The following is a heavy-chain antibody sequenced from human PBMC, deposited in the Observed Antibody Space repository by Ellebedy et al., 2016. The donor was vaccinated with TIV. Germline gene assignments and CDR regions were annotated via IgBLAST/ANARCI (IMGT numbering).Heavy chain of an antibody. CDR3: ARGCARDNYGLMPWNY. J-gene: IGHJ4*02. CDR1: GFTFSSYA. CDR2: INPDGSSR. V-gene: IGHV3-74*01. Sequence: GESLKISCAASGFTFSSYAMHWVRQAPGKGLVWVSRINPDGSSRSYADSVKGRFTISRANAKNTLYLQMNRLRAEDTAVYFCARGCARDNYGLMPWNYWGQGTLVTVS. D-gene: IGHD5-18*01.